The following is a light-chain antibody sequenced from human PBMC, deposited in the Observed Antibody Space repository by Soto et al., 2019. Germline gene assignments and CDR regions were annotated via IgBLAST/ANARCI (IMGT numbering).Light chain of an antibody. J-gene: IGLJ2*01. V-gene: IGLV2-14*03. CDR2: DVD. Sequence: QSALTQPASVSGSPGQSISISCSGTSSDVGAYNYVSWYQQHPGKAPKLMIYDVDNRPSGVSNRFSGSKSGNTASLTISGLQAEDEADYYCSSYSSISTVFGGGTKVTVL. CDR1: SSDVGAYNY. CDR3: SSYSSISTV.